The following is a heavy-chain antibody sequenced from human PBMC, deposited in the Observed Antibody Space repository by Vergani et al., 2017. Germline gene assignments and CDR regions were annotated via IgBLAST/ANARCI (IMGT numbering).Heavy chain of an antibody. D-gene: IGHD4-17*01. J-gene: IGHJ1*01. CDR1: GGSVSSGSYY. CDR3: ARDYGDYALAYFQH. CDR2: IYYSGST. V-gene: IGHV4-61*01. Sequence: QVQLQESGPGLVKPSETLSLTCTVSGGSVSSGSYYWSWIRQPPGKGLEWIGYIYYSGSTNYNPSLKSRVTISVDTSKNQFSLKLSSVTAADTAVYYCARDYGDYALAYFQHWGQGTLVTVSS.